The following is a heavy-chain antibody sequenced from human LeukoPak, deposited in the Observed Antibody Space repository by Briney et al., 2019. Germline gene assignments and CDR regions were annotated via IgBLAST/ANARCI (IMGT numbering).Heavy chain of an antibody. J-gene: IGHJ4*02. CDR3: ARGFCSGGSCYLFDS. Sequence: SETLSLTCTVSGGSISGSYWSWIRQPAGKGLEWIGCIYSSGSTNYNPSLKSRVTMSVGTSKNQVSLKLNSVTAADTAVYYCARGFCSGGSCYLFDSWGQGTLVTVSS. CDR2: IYSSGST. V-gene: IGHV4-4*07. D-gene: IGHD2-15*01. CDR1: GGSISGSY.